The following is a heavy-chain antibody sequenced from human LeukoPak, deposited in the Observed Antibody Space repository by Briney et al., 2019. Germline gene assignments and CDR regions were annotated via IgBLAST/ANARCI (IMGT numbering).Heavy chain of an antibody. V-gene: IGHV4-59*01. CDR2: IYYSGST. CDR1: GGSISSYY. J-gene: IGHJ3*02. Sequence: SETLSLTCTVSGGSISSYYWSWIRQPPGKGLEWIGYIYYSGSTNYNPSLKSRVTISVDTSKNQFSLKLSSVTAADTAVYYCASGSDSSGPGAFDIWGQGTMVTVSS. CDR3: ASGSDSSGPGAFDI. D-gene: IGHD6-19*01.